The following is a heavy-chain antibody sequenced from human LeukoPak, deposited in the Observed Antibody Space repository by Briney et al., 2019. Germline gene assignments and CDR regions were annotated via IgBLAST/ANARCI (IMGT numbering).Heavy chain of an antibody. V-gene: IGHV3-23*01. CDR3: ANSNYDSSGYYSPFDAFDI. Sequence: GGSLRLSCAASGFTFSSYAMSWVRQAPGKGLEWVSAISGSGGSTYYADSVKGRFTISRDNSKNTLYLQMNSLRAEDTAVYYCANSNYDSSGYYSPFDAFDIWGQGTMVTVSS. D-gene: IGHD3-22*01. CDR2: ISGSGGST. J-gene: IGHJ3*02. CDR1: GFTFSSYA.